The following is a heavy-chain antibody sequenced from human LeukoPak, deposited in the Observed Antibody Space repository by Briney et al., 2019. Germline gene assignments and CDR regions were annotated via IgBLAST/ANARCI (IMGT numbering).Heavy chain of an antibody. CDR2: ISYDESNK. CDR3: ARALPAYCGGDCDTGWFDY. CDR1: GFTFSSYA. V-gene: IGHV3-30*04. D-gene: IGHD2-21*02. Sequence: GRSLRLSCAASGFTFSSYAMHWVRQAPGKGLEWVAVISYDESNKYYADSVKGRFTISRDNSKNTLYLQMNSLRAEDTAVYYCARALPAYCGGDCDTGWFDYWGQGTLVTVSS. J-gene: IGHJ4*02.